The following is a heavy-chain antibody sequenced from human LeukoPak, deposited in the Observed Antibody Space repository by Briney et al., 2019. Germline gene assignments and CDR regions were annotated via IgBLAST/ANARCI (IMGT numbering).Heavy chain of an antibody. CDR2: INQSGGT. CDR1: GGSFSGYY. J-gene: IGHJ4*02. CDR3: ARGRRMIVARTIFDY. V-gene: IGHV4-34*01. Sequence: ASETLSLTCAVYGGSFSGYYWSWIRQSPGKGLEWIGEINQSGGTNYNPSLKSRVTISGDPPKNQFSLRVRSVTAADTAVYYCARGRRMIVARTIFDYWGQGTLVTVSS. D-gene: IGHD3-22*01.